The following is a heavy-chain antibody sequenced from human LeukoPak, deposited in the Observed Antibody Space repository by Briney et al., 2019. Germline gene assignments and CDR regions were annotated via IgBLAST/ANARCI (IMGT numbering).Heavy chain of an antibody. CDR2: ISYDGINK. J-gene: IGHJ6*02. CDR3: ARDSDGMSV. V-gene: IGHV3-30*03. Sequence: TGGSLILSCAASRFTFSTYGMHWVRQAPGKGLEWVALISYDGINKYYADSVKGRFTVSRDNSKSTLYLQVNSLRAEDTAVYYCARDSDGMSVWGLGTTVTVSS. CDR1: RFTFSTYG.